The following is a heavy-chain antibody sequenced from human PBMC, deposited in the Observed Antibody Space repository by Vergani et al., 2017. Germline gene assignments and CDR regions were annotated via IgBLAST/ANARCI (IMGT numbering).Heavy chain of an antibody. CDR1: GDSISSGVYS. V-gene: IGHV4-31*03. CDR2: IYSTGST. J-gene: IGHJ4*02. CDR3: ARMGGYDEGDAFRIGYFDS. Sequence: QVQLQESGPGLVKPSQTLSLTCSVSGDSISSGVYSWNWIRQHPGKGLEWIGYIYSTGSTHHNPSLRRRINMSVDTSKNQFSLKLNSVTAADTAMYYCARMGGYDEGDAFRIGYFDSWGPGILVTVSS. D-gene: IGHD3-22*01.